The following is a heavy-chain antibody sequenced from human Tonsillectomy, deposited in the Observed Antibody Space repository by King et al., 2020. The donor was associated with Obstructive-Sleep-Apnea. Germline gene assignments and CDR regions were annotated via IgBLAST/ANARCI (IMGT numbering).Heavy chain of an antibody. CDR1: GGSISRCDYY. D-gene: IGHD3-9*01. J-gene: IGHJ4*02. Sequence: VQLQESGPGLVKPSQTLSLTCTVSGGSISRCDYYWSWIRQPPGKGLEWIGYIYFSGSTFYNPALKSRVTISVDTSKNQFSLKLSSVTAADTAVYYCAREPRLGTFDYWGQGTLVTVSS. V-gene: IGHV4-30-4*01. CDR3: AREPRLGTFDY. CDR2: IYFSGST.